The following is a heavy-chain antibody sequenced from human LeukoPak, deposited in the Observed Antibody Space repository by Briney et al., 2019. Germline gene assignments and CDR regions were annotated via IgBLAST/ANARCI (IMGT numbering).Heavy chain of an antibody. D-gene: IGHD2-8*01. CDR1: GGYLWGYY. V-gene: IGHV4-34*01. Sequence: SDPLSLTCALYGGYLWGYYWSWTRHPPGKGLEWIGEINHSGSTNYNPSIKSRVTISVDTSKNQFSLKLSSVTAADTAVYYCARAPYCTNGVCSTAYYYMDVWGKGTTVTVSS. CDR2: INHSGST. J-gene: IGHJ6*03. CDR3: ARAPYCTNGVCSTAYYYMDV.